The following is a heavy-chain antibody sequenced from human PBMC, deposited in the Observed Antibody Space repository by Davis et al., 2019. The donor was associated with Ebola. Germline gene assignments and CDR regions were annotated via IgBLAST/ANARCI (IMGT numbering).Heavy chain of an antibody. CDR2: VIPVFGTA. V-gene: IGHV1-69*13. D-gene: IGHD3-22*01. CDR3: AKDRYYDNNPLYYESEC. Sequence: SVKVSCKASGGTFSSYTITWVRQAPGQGLEWMGWVIPVFGTANYAHRFQGRVTITADESRTTAYMELSSLRSEDTAVYYCAKDRYYDNNPLYYESECWGQGTLVTVSS. J-gene: IGHJ4*02. CDR1: GGTFSSYT.